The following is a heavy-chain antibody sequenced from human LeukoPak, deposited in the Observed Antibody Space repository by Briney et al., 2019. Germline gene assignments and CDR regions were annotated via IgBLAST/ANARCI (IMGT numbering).Heavy chain of an antibody. D-gene: IGHD3-22*01. CDR3: AKEVRITMIVVVLDAFDI. V-gene: IGHV3-23*01. CDR2: ISGSGGST. Sequence: GGSLRLSCAASGFTFSSYAMSWVRQAPGKGLEWVSAISGSGGSTYYADSVKGRFTISRDNSKNTLYLQMNSLRAEDTAVYYCAKEVRITMIVVVLDAFDIWGQGTMVTVSS. CDR1: GFTFSSYA. J-gene: IGHJ3*02.